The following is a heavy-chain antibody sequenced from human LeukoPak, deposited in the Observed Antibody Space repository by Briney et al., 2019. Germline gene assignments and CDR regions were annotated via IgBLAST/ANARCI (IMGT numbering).Heavy chain of an antibody. D-gene: IGHD3-22*01. J-gene: IGHJ5*02. CDR2: ISAYNGNT. V-gene: IGHV1-18*01. CDR3: ARDRDDSSGYYVNWFDP. CDR1: GYTFTSYG. Sequence: GASVKVSCKASGYTFTSYGISWVRQAPGQGLEWMGWISAYNGNTNYAQKLQGRVTMTTDTSTSTAYMELRSLRSDDTAAYYCARDRDDSSGYYVNWFDPWGQGTLVTVSS.